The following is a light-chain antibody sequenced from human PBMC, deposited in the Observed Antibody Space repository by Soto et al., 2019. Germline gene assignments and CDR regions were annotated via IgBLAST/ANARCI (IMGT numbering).Light chain of an antibody. CDR1: SSDVGGYNY. CDR3: SSYAGSNHLL. V-gene: IGLV2-8*01. CDR2: EVS. Sequence: QSALTQPPSASGSPGQSVTISCTGTSSDVGGYNYVSWYRQHPGNAPKLMIYEVSKRPSGVPDRFSGSKSGNTASLTVSGLQTEDEADYYCSSYAGSNHLLFGGGTKLTVL. J-gene: IGLJ2*01.